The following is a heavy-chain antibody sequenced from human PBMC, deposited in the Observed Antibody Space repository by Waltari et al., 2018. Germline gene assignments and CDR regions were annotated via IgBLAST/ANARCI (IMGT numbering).Heavy chain of an antibody. D-gene: IGHD3-9*01. CDR2: IYTSGST. CDR3: ARDRGDILTGYYWANWFDP. Sequence: QVQLQESGPGLVKPSETLSLTCTVSGGSISSYYWSWIRQPAGKGLEWIGRIYTSGSTNYNPALKSRVTMSVDTSKNQFSLKLSSGTAADTAVYYCARDRGDILTGYYWANWFDPWGQGTLVTVSS. J-gene: IGHJ5*02. CDR1: GGSISSYY. V-gene: IGHV4-4*07.